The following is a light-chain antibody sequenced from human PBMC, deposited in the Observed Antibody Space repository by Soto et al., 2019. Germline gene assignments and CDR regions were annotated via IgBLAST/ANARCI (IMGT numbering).Light chain of an antibody. CDR3: SSYTSSSTVV. CDR2: DVS. Sequence: QSALTQPASVSGSPGQSITISCTGTSSDVGGYNYVSWYQQHPGKAPQLMIYDVSNRSSWVSNHFSGSKSGNTASLTISGLQAEDEARYDYSSYTSSSTVVFSGGTKLTVL. V-gene: IGLV2-14*01. J-gene: IGLJ2*01. CDR1: SSDVGGYNY.